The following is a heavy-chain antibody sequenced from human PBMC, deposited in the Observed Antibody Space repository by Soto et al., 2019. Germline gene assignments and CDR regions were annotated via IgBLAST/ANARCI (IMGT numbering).Heavy chain of an antibody. CDR3: ARLGRAVTTFSFWFDP. D-gene: IGHD4-17*01. Sequence: SETLSLTCTVSGGSVNNYYWSWIRKPPGKGLEWIGFMYSDGTTSYNPSLKSRVSMSVDTSKNQFSLKLSSVTAADTAVYYCARLGRAVTTFSFWFDPWGQGTLVTVSS. J-gene: IGHJ5*02. CDR2: MYSDGTT. V-gene: IGHV4-59*08. CDR1: GGSVNNYY.